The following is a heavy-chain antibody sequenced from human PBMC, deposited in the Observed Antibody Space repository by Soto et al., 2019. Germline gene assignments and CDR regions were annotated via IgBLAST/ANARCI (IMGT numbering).Heavy chain of an antibody. CDR3: ARESGYYYGSSGYHLDY. J-gene: IGHJ4*02. CDR1: GGTFSSYA. Sequence: GASVKVSCKASGGTFSSYAISWVRQAPGQGLEWMGGIIPIFGTANYAQKFQGRVTITADESTSTAYMELSSLRSEDTAVYYCARESGYYYGSSGYHLDYWGQGTLVTVSS. CDR2: IIPIFGTA. D-gene: IGHD3-22*01. V-gene: IGHV1-69*13.